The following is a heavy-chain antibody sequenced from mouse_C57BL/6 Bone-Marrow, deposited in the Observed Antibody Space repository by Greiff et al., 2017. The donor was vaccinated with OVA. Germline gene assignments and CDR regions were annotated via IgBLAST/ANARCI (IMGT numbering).Heavy chain of an antibody. D-gene: IGHD2-3*01. J-gene: IGHJ2*01. Sequence: EVKLVESGAELVRPGASVKLSCTASGFNIKDDYMHWVKQRPEQGLEWIGWIDPENGDTEYASKFQGKATITADTSSNTAYLQLSSLTSEDTAVYYCTTYDGYYVYFDYWGQGTTLTVSS. CDR1: GFNIKDDY. CDR2: IDPENGDT. CDR3: TTYDGYYVYFDY. V-gene: IGHV14-4*01.